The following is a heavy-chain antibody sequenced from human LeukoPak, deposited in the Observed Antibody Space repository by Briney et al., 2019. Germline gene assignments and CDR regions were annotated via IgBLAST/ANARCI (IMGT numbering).Heavy chain of an antibody. D-gene: IGHD3-9*01. CDR3: ARGLRYFDWLFGDAFDI. Sequence: ASVKVSCKASGYTFTSYGISWVRQAPGQGREGMGWINPNSGGTNYAQKFQGRVTMTRDTSISTAYMELSRLRSDDTAVYYCARGLRYFDWLFGDAFDIWGQGTMVTVSS. CDR1: GYTFTSYG. CDR2: INPNSGGT. V-gene: IGHV1-2*02. J-gene: IGHJ3*02.